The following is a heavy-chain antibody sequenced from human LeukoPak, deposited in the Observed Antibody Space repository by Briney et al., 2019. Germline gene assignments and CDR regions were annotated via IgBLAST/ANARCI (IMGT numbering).Heavy chain of an antibody. CDR2: INPNSGGT. D-gene: IGHD2-2*01. J-gene: IGHJ4*02. V-gene: IGHV1-2*02. CDR3: ATTLIVVVPAASDY. CDR1: GYTFTGYY. Sequence: ASVKVSCKASGYTFTGYYMHWVRQAPGQGLEWMGWINPNSGGTNYAQKFQGRVTMARDTSISTAYMELSRLRSDDTVVYYCATTLIVVVPAASDYWGQGTLVTVSS.